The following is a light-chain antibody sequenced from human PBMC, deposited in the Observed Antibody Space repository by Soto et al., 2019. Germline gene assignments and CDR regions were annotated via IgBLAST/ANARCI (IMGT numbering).Light chain of an antibody. CDR2: GAS. CDR3: QYGNSPLFT. J-gene: IGKJ3*01. V-gene: IGKV3-20*01. CDR1: QSISSSN. Sequence: EIVLTQSPGTLSLSPGERATLSCRASQSISSSNLAWYQQTPGQAPRLLIYGASSRATGIPDRFSGSGSGTDFTLTISRLEPDDFAVYYCQYGNSPLFTFGPGTTVDMK.